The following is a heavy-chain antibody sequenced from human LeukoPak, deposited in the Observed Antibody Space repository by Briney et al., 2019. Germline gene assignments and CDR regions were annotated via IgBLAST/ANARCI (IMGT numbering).Heavy chain of an antibody. CDR2: INTSGGST. J-gene: IGHJ4*02. Sequence: AASVKVSCKASGYTFTSYYMHWVRQAPGQGLEWMGIINTSGGSTSYAQKFQGRVTMTRDTSTSTVYMELSSLRSEDTAVYYCAREHWERRRGGDSSGWYGRDYFDYWGQGTLVTVSS. D-gene: IGHD6-19*01. CDR1: GYTFTSYY. V-gene: IGHV1-46*01. CDR3: AREHWERRRGGDSSGWYGRDYFDY.